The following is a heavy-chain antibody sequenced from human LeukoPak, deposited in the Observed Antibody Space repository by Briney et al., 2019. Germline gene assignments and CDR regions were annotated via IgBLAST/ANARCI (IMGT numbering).Heavy chain of an antibody. CDR2: INPNSGGT. D-gene: IGHD5-12*01. V-gene: IGHV1-2*06. J-gene: IGHJ4*02. Sequence: ASVKASCKASGYTFTGYYMHWVRQAPGQGLEWMGRINPNSGGTNYAQKFQGRVTMTRGTSISTAYMELSRLRSDDTAVYYCARGYSGYDTFDYWGQGTLVTVSS. CDR3: ARGYSGYDTFDY. CDR1: GYTFTGYY.